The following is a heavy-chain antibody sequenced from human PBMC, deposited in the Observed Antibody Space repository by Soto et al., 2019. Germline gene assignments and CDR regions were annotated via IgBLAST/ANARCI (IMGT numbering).Heavy chain of an antibody. V-gene: IGHV4-30-4*01. CDR3: VRGGNPYHYATSGPGTFDK. D-gene: IGHD3-22*01. Sequence: QVQLQESGPGLVKPSQTLSLTCTVSGDSVSGGDSYWSWIRQPPGKALEWIGYASFSGSTSYSPSLMSRVAISVDMSKSQFSLRLTSVTAADTAIYYCVRGGNPYHYATSGPGTFDKWGQGTLVSVSS. CDR1: GDSVSGGDSY. J-gene: IGHJ4*02. CDR2: ASFSGST.